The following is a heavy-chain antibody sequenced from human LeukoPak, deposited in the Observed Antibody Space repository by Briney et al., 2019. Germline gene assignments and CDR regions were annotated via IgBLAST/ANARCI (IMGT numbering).Heavy chain of an antibody. V-gene: IGHV3-30*02. D-gene: IGHD3-3*01. Sequence: AGGSLRLSCAASGFTFSSYGMHWVRQAPGKGLEWAAFIRYDGSNKYYADSVKGRFTISRDNSKNTLYLQMNSMRAEDTAVYYCAKDLEATYYDFWSGYSAFDYWGQGTLVTVSS. J-gene: IGHJ4*02. CDR1: GFTFSSYG. CDR3: AKDLEATYYDFWSGYSAFDY. CDR2: IRYDGSNK.